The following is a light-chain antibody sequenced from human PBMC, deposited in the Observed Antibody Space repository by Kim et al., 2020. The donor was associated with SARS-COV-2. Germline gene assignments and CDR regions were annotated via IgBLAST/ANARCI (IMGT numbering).Light chain of an antibody. J-gene: IGLJ1*01. CDR1: ISHIASHS. CDR3: AARDDTLSGFL. V-gene: IGLV1-47*01. CDR2: RND. Sequence: GHRFTISCSGSISHIASHSLYWYQQFPGPAPKLLLYRNDQRPSGVPARFSGSKSGTSASLAISVLRSADEADYYCAARDDTLSGFLFGGGTKVTVL.